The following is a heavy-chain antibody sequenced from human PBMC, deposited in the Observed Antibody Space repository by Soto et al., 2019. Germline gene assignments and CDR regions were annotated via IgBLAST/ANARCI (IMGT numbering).Heavy chain of an antibody. Sequence: SVKVSCKASGGAFGNYAISWVRQAPGQGLEWMGGITPFFGTANYAQKFQGRVTITADESTSTAYLELSSLRSDDTAVYYCARAGQFLEWSGDYWGQGTLVTVSS. CDR1: GGAFGNYA. D-gene: IGHD3-3*01. V-gene: IGHV1-69*13. J-gene: IGHJ4*02. CDR3: ARAGQFLEWSGDY. CDR2: ITPFFGTA.